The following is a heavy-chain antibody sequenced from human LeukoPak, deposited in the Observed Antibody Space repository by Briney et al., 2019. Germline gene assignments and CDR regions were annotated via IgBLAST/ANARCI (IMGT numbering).Heavy chain of an antibody. CDR3: ANWGSAFDI. D-gene: IGHD7-27*01. V-gene: IGHV3-74*01. CDR1: GFTFSKYW. CDR2: IYSDGSGT. Sequence: GGSLRLSCAAPGFTFSKYWMHWVRQAPGKGLVWVSRIYSDGSGTSYADSVEGRFTISRDNAKNTLFLQMNSLRAEDTAVYYCANWGSAFDIWGQGTMVIVSS. J-gene: IGHJ3*02.